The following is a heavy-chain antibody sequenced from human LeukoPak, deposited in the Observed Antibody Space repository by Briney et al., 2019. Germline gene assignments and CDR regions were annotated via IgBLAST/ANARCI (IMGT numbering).Heavy chain of an antibody. D-gene: IGHD3-22*01. V-gene: IGHV1-2*02. Sequence: GASVKVSCKASGYTFTGYYIHWVRQAPGQALEWMGWINPNSGGTNYAQKFQGRVTMTRDTSITTAYMELSRLRSDDTAVYFCASNPSFYDSSGYYSSYYYYGMDVWGQGTTVTVSS. CDR2: INPNSGGT. J-gene: IGHJ6*02. CDR1: GYTFTGYY. CDR3: ASNPSFYDSSGYYSSYYYYGMDV.